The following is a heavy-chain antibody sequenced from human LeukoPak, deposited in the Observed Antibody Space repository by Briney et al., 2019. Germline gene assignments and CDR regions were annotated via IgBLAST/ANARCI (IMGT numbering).Heavy chain of an antibody. J-gene: IGHJ4*02. CDR1: GGTFSSYA. CDR2: IIPIFGTA. CDR3: ASGPIAAAGPYDC. D-gene: IGHD6-13*01. V-gene: IGHV1-69*13. Sequence: ASVKVSCKASGGTFSSYAISWVRQAPGQGLEWMGGIIPIFGTANYAQKFQGRVTITADESTSTAYTELSSLRSEDTAVYYCASGPIAAAGPYDCWGQGTLVTVSS.